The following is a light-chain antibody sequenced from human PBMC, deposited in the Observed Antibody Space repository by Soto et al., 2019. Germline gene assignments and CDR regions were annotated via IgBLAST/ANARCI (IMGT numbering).Light chain of an antibody. Sequence: EIVLTQSPATLSLSPGERATLSCRASQSVSSYLAWYQQKPGQAPRLLIYDASNRATGIPARFSGSGSGTDFTLTISSLDPKVFAAYYCLQRSNLPPYTFGQGTNLEIK. CDR3: LQRSNLPPYT. CDR2: DAS. CDR1: QSVSSY. V-gene: IGKV3-11*01. J-gene: IGKJ2*01.